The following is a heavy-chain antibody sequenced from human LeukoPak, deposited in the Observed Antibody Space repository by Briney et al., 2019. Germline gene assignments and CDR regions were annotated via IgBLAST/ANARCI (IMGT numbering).Heavy chain of an antibody. CDR2: IYYSGST. Sequence: SETLSLTCIVSGGSISSYYWSWIRQPPGKGLEWIGYIYYSGSTNYNPSLKSRVTISLDTSKNQFSLKLSSVTAADTAVYYCARVVQLTPPPSYYYYYYMDVWGKGTTVTVSS. V-gene: IGHV4-59*01. CDR3: ARVVQLTPPPSYYYYYYMDV. D-gene: IGHD6-6*01. CDR1: GGSISSYY. J-gene: IGHJ6*03.